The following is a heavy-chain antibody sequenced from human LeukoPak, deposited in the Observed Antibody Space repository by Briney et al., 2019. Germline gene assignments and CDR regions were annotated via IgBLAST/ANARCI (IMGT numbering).Heavy chain of an antibody. CDR3: ARGGGLDV. V-gene: IGHV3-7*03. CDR1: GFTFSSYW. Sequence: GESLRLTCAASGFTFSSYWMNWARQAPGKGLEWVASINHNGNVNYYVDSVKGRFTISRDNAKNSLYLQMSNLRAEDTAVYFCARGGGLDVWGQGATVTVSS. D-gene: IGHD3-16*01. J-gene: IGHJ6*02. CDR2: INHNGNVN.